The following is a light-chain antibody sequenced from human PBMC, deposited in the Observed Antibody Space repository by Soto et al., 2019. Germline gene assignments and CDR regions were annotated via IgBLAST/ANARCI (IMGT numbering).Light chain of an antibody. CDR1: HSISSW. V-gene: IGKV1-39*01. CDR3: QQTYSAPPT. J-gene: IGKJ1*01. Sequence: DIQMTQSPSTLSASVGDRVTITCRASHSISSWLAWYQQKPGKAPKLLIYAASSLQSGVPPRFSGSGSGTDFTLTISSLQPEDFATYFCQQTYSAPPTFGQGTKVDIK. CDR2: AAS.